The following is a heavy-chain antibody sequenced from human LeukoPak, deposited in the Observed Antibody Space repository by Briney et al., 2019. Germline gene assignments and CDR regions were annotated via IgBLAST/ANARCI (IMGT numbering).Heavy chain of an antibody. Sequence: SETLSLTCTVSGGSISSYYWSWIRQPPGKGLEWIGYIYYSGSTNYNPSLKSRVTISVDTSKNQFSLKLSSVTAADTAVYYCARAPFRGQWLVQGIWGQGTMVTVSS. CDR3: ARAPFRGQWLVQGI. D-gene: IGHD6-19*01. CDR1: GGSISSYY. V-gene: IGHV4-59*01. J-gene: IGHJ3*02. CDR2: IYYSGST.